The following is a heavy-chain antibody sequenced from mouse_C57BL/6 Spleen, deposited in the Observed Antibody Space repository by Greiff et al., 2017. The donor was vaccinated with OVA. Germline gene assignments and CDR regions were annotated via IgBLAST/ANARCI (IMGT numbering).Heavy chain of an antibody. CDR1: GYTFTSYW. D-gene: IGHD3-2*02. V-gene: IGHV1-50*01. Sequence: QVQLQQPGAELVKPGASVKLSCKASGYTFTSYWMQWVKQRPGQGLEWIGEIDPSDSYTNYNQKLKGKATLTVDTSSSTAYMQLSSLTSEDSAVYYCARGGSSGYYFDYWGQGTTLTVSS. J-gene: IGHJ2*01. CDR2: IDPSDSYT. CDR3: ARGGSSGYYFDY.